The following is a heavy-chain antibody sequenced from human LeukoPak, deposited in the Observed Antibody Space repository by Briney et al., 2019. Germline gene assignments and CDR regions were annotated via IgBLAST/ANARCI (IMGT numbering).Heavy chain of an antibody. CDR1: GGSFSGYY. Sequence: SETLSLTCAVYGGSFSGYYWSWIRQPPGEGLEWIGEINHSGSTNYNPSLKSRVTISVDKSKNQFSLKLSSVTAADTAVYYCARDNPRNYYDSSGYRPFDYWGQGTLVTVSS. V-gene: IGHV4-34*01. CDR2: INHSGST. D-gene: IGHD3-22*01. J-gene: IGHJ4*02. CDR3: ARDNPRNYYDSSGYRPFDY.